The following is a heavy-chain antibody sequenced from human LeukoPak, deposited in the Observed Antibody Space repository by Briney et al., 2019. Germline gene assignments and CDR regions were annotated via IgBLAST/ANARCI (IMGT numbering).Heavy chain of an antibody. J-gene: IGHJ4*02. V-gene: IGHV3-74*01. D-gene: IGHD1-1*01. CDR3: AKGTRGTGAFFDY. Sequence: SGGSLRLSCAASGFTFTTYWMHWLRQAPGKGLMWVSRVSPDGTRADYADSVKGRFTISRGNAKNTVSMQMNSLTTEDTAFYYCAKGTRGTGAFFDYWGQGSLVTVSS. CDR2: VSPDGTRA. CDR1: GFTFTTYW.